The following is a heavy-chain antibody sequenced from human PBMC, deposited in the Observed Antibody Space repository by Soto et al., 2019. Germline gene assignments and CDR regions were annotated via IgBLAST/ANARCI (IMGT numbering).Heavy chain of an antibody. CDR2: ISYDGSNK. Sequence: GGSLRLSCAASGFTFSSYGMHWVRQAPGKGLEWVAVISYDGSNKYYADSVKGRFTISRDNSKNTLYLQMKSLRAEDTAVYYCARDPPATRHGMDVWGQGTTVTVSS. V-gene: IGHV3-30*03. CDR1: GFTFSSYG. J-gene: IGHJ6*02. CDR3: ARDPPATRHGMDV.